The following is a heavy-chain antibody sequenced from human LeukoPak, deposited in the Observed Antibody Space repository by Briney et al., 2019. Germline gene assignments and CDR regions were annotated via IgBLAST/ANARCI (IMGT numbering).Heavy chain of an antibody. D-gene: IGHD6-19*01. CDR3: AKDPIRAVAGTLHAFDI. CDR1: GFTFSSYG. V-gene: IGHV3-23*01. Sequence: PGRSLRLSCAASGFTFSSYGMHWVRQAPGKGLEWVSAISGSGGSTYYADSVKGRFTISRDNSKNTLYLQMNSLRAEDTAVYYCAKDPIRAVAGTLHAFDIWGQGTMVTVSS. CDR2: ISGSGGST. J-gene: IGHJ3*02.